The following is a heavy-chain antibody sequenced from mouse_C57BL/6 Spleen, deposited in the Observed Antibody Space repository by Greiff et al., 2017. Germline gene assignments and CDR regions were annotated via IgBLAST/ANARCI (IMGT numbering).Heavy chain of an antibody. CDR3: ARSSYYYGSSYWYFDV. D-gene: IGHD1-1*01. J-gene: IGHJ1*03. CDR1: GYTFTTYP. Sequence: QVQLQQSGAELVKPGASVKLSCKASGYTFTTYPIEWMKQNHGKSLAWIGNFHPYNDDTKYNAKFKGKATLTVEKSSSTVYLELSRLTSDDSAVYYCARSSYYYGSSYWYFDVWGTGTTVTVAS. V-gene: IGHV1-47*01. CDR2: FHPYNDDT.